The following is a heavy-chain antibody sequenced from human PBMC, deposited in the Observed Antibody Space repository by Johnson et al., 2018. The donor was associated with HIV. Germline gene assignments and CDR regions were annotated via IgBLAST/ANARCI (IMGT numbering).Heavy chain of an antibody. CDR3: ARASGFDI. J-gene: IGHJ3*02. Sequence: VQLVESGGGLVKPGGSLRLSCAASGFTFSDYYMSWIRQAPGKGLEWVANIKQDGNDKYYVDSVKGRFTISRDNAKNSLYLQMNSLRVDDTAVYYCARASGFDIWGQGTMVTVSS. CDR2: IKQDGNDK. CDR1: GFTFSDYY. V-gene: IGHV3-7*01. D-gene: IGHD1-26*01.